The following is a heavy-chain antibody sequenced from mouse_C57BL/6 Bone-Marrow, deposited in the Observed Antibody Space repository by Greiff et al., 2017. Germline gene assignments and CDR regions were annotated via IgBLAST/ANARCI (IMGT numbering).Heavy chain of an antibody. D-gene: IGHD2-1*01. J-gene: IGHJ4*01. CDR3: ARGNVYYYYAMDY. CDR2: ILPGSGST. V-gene: IGHV1-9*01. CDR1: GYTFTGYW. Sequence: QVQLKESGAELMKPGASVKLSCKATGYTFTGYWIEWVKQRPGNGLEWIGEILPGSGSTNYNEKFKGKATFTAETSSNTAYMQLRRLTTEDSAIEYCARGNVYYYYAMDYWGQGTSVTVSS.